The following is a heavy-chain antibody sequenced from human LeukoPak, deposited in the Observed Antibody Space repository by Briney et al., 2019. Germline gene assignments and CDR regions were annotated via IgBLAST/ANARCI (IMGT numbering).Heavy chain of an antibody. CDR2: IYSSGST. D-gene: IGHD5-24*01. CDR1: GASISSGSNY. CDR3: ARLSGDAFNFLARPTYYFDY. J-gene: IGHJ4*02. V-gene: IGHV4-39*07. Sequence: SETLSLTCSVSGASISSGSNYWGWIRQPPGKTLEWIGSIYSSGSTYYNPSLKSRVIIIIDTPKNHFSLTLSSVTAADTAVYYCARLSGDAFNFLARPTYYFDYWGQGTLVTVSS.